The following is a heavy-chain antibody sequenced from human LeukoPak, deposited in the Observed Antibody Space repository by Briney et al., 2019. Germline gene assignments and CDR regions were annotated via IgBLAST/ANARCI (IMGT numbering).Heavy chain of an antibody. D-gene: IGHD3-10*01. V-gene: IGHV3-15*01. CDR1: GFTFSNAW. CDR2: IKTKTDRGTR. J-gene: IGHJ4*02. CDR3: TTQGTMIRGAIWDF. Sequence: PGGSLRLSCEASGFTFSNAWMSWVRQAPGKGLEWVGRIKTKTDRGTRDYAGPVKDRFTISRDDSKSTLYLEMNSLKIEDTAMYYCTTQGTMIRGAIWDFWGQGTLVTVSS.